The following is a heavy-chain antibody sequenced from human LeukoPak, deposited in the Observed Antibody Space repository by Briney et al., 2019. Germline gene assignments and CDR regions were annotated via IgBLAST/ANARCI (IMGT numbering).Heavy chain of an antibody. J-gene: IGHJ4*02. V-gene: IGHV4-34*01. CDR3: ARGTTTVTRGVDY. Sequence: SETLSLTRAVYGGSFSGYYWSWIRQPPGKGLEWIGEINHSGSTNYNPSLKSRVTISVDTSKNQFSLKLSSVTAADTAVYYCARGTTTVTRGVDYWGQGTLVTVSS. CDR1: GGSFSGYY. CDR2: INHSGST. D-gene: IGHD4-17*01.